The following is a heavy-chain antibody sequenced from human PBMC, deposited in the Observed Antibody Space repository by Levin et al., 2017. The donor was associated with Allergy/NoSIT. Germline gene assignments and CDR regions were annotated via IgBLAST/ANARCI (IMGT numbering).Heavy chain of an antibody. CDR2: ISGSGGST. D-gene: IGHD3-16*02. Sequence: GGSLRLSCAASGFTFSSYAMSWVRQAPGKGLEWVSAISGSGGSTYYADSVKGRFTISRDNSKNTLYLQMNSLRAEDTAVYYCAKDPQDYVWGSYRPDYWGQGTLVTVSS. CDR1: GFTFSSYA. V-gene: IGHV3-23*01. CDR3: AKDPQDYVWGSYRPDY. J-gene: IGHJ4*02.